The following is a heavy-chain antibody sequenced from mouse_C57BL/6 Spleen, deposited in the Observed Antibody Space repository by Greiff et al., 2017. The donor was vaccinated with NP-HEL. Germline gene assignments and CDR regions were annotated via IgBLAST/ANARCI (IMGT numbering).Heavy chain of an antibody. Sequence: QVQLQQPGAELVKPGASVTLSCKASGYTFTSYWMHWVKQRPGRGLEWIGRIDPNSGGTTYNEKFKSKATLTVDKPSSTAYMQLSSLTSEDSAVYYCARRGYLEDYFDYWGQGTTLTVSS. J-gene: IGHJ2*01. V-gene: IGHV1-72*01. CDR1: GYTFTSYW. CDR2: IDPNSGGT. CDR3: ARRGYLEDYFDY.